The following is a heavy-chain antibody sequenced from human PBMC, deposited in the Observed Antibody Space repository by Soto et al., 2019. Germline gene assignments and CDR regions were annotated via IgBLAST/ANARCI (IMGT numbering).Heavy chain of an antibody. Sequence: QAQLVQSGAEEKKPGDSVKVSCKASGYSFSDYYMHWVRQAPGQGLEWMGWVNPNSGDTVLAQKFQGRVSLTRDTSIGTAYMELRSLTSDDTAVYFCARDATGYCSGGSCYSYHMDVWGKGTTIIVSS. D-gene: IGHD2-15*01. CDR1: GYSFSDYY. CDR3: ARDATGYCSGGSCYSYHMDV. J-gene: IGHJ6*03. V-gene: IGHV1-2*02. CDR2: VNPNSGDT.